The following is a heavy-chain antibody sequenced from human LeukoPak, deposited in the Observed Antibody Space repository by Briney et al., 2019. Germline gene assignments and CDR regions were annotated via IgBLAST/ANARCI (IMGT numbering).Heavy chain of an antibody. CDR1: GFTFSSYA. CDR3: AREWTGGFDY. V-gene: IGHV3-30-3*01. J-gene: IGHJ4*02. Sequence: PGRSLRLSCAASGFTFSSYAMHWVRQAPGKGLEWVAVKSYDGSNKYYADSVKGRFTISRDNSKNTLYLQMNSLRAEDTAVYYCAREWTGGFDYWGQGTLVTVSS. CDR2: KSYDGSNK. D-gene: IGHD3-10*01.